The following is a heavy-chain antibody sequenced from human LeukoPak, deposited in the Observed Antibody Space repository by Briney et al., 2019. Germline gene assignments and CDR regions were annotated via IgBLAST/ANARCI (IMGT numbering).Heavy chain of an antibody. Sequence: GGSLRLSCAASGFTFSSYAMHWARQAPGKGLEWVAVISYDGSNKYYADSVKGRFTISRDTSKNTLYLQMSSLRAEDTAVYYCARDLVGATRGYWGQGTLVTVSS. CDR3: ARDLVGATRGY. D-gene: IGHD1-26*01. V-gene: IGHV3-30-3*01. CDR1: GFTFSSYA. J-gene: IGHJ4*02. CDR2: ISYDGSNK.